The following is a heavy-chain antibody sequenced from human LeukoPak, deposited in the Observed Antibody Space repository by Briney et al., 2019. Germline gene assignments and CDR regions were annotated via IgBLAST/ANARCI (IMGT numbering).Heavy chain of an antibody. V-gene: IGHV3-43*02. Sequence: PGGSLRLSCAASGFTFDDYAMHWVRQAPGKGLEWVSLISGDGGSTYYADSVKGRFTISRDNSKNSLYLQMNSLRNEDTALYYCAKDPISIFGVVTNNWFDPWGQGTLVTVSS. CDR1: GFTFDDYA. CDR3: AKDPISIFGVVTNNWFDP. CDR2: ISGDGGST. J-gene: IGHJ5*02. D-gene: IGHD3-3*01.